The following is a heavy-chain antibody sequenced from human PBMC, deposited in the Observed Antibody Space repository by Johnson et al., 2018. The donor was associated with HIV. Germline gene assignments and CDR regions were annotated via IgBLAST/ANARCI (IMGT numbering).Heavy chain of an antibody. CDR1: GFTFSSYA. V-gene: IGHV3-48*04. D-gene: IGHD6-19*01. CDR2: ISSGGGTI. Sequence: VQLVESGGGLVQPGGSLRLSCTASGFTFSSYAMHWVRQAPGKGLEWVSYISSGGGTIYYADSVKGRFTISRDNAKNSLYLQMNSLRADDTAVYYCARIPGSGWEHDAFDIWGQGRMVTVSS. J-gene: IGHJ3*02. CDR3: ARIPGSGWEHDAFDI.